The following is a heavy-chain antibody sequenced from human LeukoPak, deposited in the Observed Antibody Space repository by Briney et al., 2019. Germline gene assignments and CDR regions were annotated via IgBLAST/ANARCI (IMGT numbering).Heavy chain of an antibody. CDR3: GRRTSYDTLTGYTYWYFDL. D-gene: IGHD3-9*01. J-gene: IGHJ2*01. CDR1: VGSISIYY. CDR2: TSYSGST. Sequence: SETLSLTCTVSVGSISIYYWSWIRQPPGRGLEWIGYTSYSGSTDYNPSLRSRFTLSVDTSKNQLSLKLSSVTAADTAVYYCGRRTSYDTLTGYTYWYFDLWGRGTLVTVSS. V-gene: IGHV4-59*01.